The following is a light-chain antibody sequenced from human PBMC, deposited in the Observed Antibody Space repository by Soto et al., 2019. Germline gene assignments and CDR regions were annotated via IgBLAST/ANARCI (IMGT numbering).Light chain of an antibody. CDR2: QTS. J-gene: IGKJ4*01. V-gene: IGKV3-11*01. CDR1: QNINTR. CDR3: QQRWSWPRT. Sequence: IVLSQSPSILSLFPGDRVTLSCRASQNINTRLAWYQHRPGQAPRLLIYQTSTRAAGIPARFSASGSGTDFTLTISSLQPEDFALYYCQQRWSWPRTFAGGTKVDIK.